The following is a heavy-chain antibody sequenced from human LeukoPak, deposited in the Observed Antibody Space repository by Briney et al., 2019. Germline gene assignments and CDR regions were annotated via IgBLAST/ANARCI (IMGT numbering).Heavy chain of an antibody. J-gene: IGHJ6*02. D-gene: IGHD3-16*01. CDR2: IRYDASKK. CDR1: GFTFSNYV. CDR3: AKEITGGLDV. Sequence: PGRSLRLSCAASGFTFSNYVMHWVRQAPGKGLEWVAVIRYDASKKYYADSVKGRFTISRDNPKNTLYLQMNSLRAEDTAVYYCAKEITGGLDVWGPGTTVIVSS. V-gene: IGHV3-30*18.